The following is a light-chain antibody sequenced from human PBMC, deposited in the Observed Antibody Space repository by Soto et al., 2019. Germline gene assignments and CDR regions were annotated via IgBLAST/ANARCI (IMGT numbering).Light chain of an antibody. J-gene: IGKJ1*01. CDR3: QQYGSSPWT. V-gene: IGKV3-20*01. CDR2: GAS. Sequence: EIVLTQSPGTLSLSPGERATLSCRASQSVSSSYLSWYQQKPGQAPRLLSSGASSRATGIPDRFSGSGSGTDFTLTISRLEPEDFAVYYCQQYGSSPWTFGQGTKVDI. CDR1: QSVSSSY.